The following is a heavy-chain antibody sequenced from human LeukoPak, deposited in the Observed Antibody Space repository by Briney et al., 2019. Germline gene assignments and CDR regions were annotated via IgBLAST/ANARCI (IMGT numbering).Heavy chain of an antibody. V-gene: IGHV3-53*01. CDR3: AKTPHYYDSSGYFDY. CDR2: IHTGGST. D-gene: IGHD3-22*01. CDR1: GFTVSSNY. Sequence: GGSLRLSCAASGFTVSSNYMSWVRQAPGKGLEWVSVIHTGGSTYYADSVKGRFTISRDTSNNTLYLQMNSLRAEDTTVYYCAKTPHYYDSSGYFDYWGQGTLVTVSS. J-gene: IGHJ4*02.